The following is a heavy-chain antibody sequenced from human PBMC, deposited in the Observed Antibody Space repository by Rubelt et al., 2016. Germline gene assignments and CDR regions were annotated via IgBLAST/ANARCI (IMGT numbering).Heavy chain of an antibody. CDR3: ARLFLDDLFPHDS. CDR2: IYYSGRT. D-gene: IGHD3/OR15-3a*01. V-gene: IGHV4-39*01. J-gene: IGHJ5*01. Sequence: QLQLQESGPGLVKPSETLSLICIVSGDSINSTNYFWAWIRRPPGKGPEWIGHIYYSGRTYYNPSLRGRVTISLDTSKNQFPRTLGSWTATDTAGYYCARLFLDDLFPHDSWGQGTLVTVSS. CDR1: GDSINSTNYF.